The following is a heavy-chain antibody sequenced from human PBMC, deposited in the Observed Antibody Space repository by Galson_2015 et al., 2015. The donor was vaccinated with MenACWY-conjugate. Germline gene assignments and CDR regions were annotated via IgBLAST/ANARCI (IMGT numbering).Heavy chain of an antibody. Sequence: SVKVSCKASGYTFTGYYMHWVRQAPGQGLEWMGRINPNSGGTNYAQKFQGRVTMTRDTSISTAYMELSRLRSDDTVVYYCARASSSGWYEGAFDIWGQGTLVTVSS. CDR1: GYTFTGYY. CDR3: ARASSSGWYEGAFDI. CDR2: INPNSGGT. V-gene: IGHV1-2*05. D-gene: IGHD6-19*01. J-gene: IGHJ4*01.